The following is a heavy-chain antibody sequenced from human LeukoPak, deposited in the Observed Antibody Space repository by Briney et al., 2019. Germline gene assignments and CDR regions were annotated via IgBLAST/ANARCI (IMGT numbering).Heavy chain of an antibody. V-gene: IGHV3-74*01. Sequence: AGGSLRLSYAASGFTFSSYWMHWVRQAPGKGLVWVSRINSDGSSTSYADSVKGRFTISRDNAKNTLYLQMNNLRAEDTAVYYCSSGNSHAFDIWGQGTMVTVSS. J-gene: IGHJ3*02. D-gene: IGHD4-23*01. CDR2: INSDGSST. CDR1: GFTFSSYW. CDR3: SSGNSHAFDI.